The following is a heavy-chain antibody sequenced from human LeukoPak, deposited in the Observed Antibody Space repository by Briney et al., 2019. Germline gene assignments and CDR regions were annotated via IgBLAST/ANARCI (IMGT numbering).Heavy chain of an antibody. V-gene: IGHV3-30*01. J-gene: IGHJ3*02. Sequence: GGSLRLSCAASGFTFSSYAMHWVCQAPGKGLEWVAVISYDGSNKYYADSVKGRFTISRDNSKNTLYLQMNSLRAEDTAVYYCARDYAVGESFDIWGQGTLVTVSS. CDR3: ARDYAVGESFDI. D-gene: IGHD3-16*01. CDR2: ISYDGSNK. CDR1: GFTFSSYA.